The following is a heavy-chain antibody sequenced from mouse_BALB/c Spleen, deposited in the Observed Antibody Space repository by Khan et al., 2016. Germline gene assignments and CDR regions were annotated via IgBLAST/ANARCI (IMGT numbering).Heavy chain of an antibody. J-gene: IGHJ3*01. CDR1: GYTFGSYW. CDR3: ARGAY. V-gene: IGHV1-9*01. Sequence: QVQLQQSGAELMKPGASVKISCKATGYTFGSYWIEWVKQRPGHGLELIGEILPGSGSTNYNENFKVTATFTADTSSNTAYLQLRSLTSEDSAVYYGARGAYWGQGTLVTVSA. CDR2: ILPGSGST.